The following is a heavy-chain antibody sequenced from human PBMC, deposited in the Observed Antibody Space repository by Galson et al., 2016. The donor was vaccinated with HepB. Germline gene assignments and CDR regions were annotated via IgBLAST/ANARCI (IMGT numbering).Heavy chain of an antibody. CDR2: IRSKTDGGTT. J-gene: IGHJ4*02. CDR3: TTVGIALPNTDH. V-gene: IGHV3-15*01. D-gene: IGHD6-13*01. Sequence: SWVRQAPGKGLEWVGRIRSKTDGGTTDYGAPVKGRITISRDDSKNTLYLQINNLKTEDTAVYYCTTVGIALPNTDHWGQGAVVTVSS.